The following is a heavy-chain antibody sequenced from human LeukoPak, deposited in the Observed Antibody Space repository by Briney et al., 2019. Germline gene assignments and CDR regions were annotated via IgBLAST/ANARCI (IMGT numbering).Heavy chain of an antibody. J-gene: IGHJ6*03. CDR3: ARGVYRNIEYYYYMDV. V-gene: IGHV3-7*01. CDR1: GFTFSSYS. CDR2: IKQDGSEK. Sequence: GGSLRLPCAASGFTFSSYSMTWVRQAPGKGLDWVANIKQDGSEKYYVDSVKGRFTISRDNAKNSLYLQMNSLRAEDTAVYYCARGVYRNIEYYYYMDVWGKGTTVTVSS. D-gene: IGHD1-14*01.